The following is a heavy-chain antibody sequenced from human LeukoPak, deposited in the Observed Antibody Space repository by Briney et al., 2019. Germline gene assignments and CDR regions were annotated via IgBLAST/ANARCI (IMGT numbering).Heavy chain of an antibody. CDR1: GGPISSYS. V-gene: IGHV4-59*01. CDR3: AREGHIWFGDLGNV. J-gene: IGHJ6*04. D-gene: IGHD3-10*01. CDR2: IYYSGGT. Sequence: SETLSLTCTVSGGPISSYSWSWLRQPPGKGLEWIGYIYYSGGTSYNPSLKSRVTISIDTSKNQFSLRLSSVTAADTAVYYCAREGHIWFGDLGNVWGEGTTVTVSS.